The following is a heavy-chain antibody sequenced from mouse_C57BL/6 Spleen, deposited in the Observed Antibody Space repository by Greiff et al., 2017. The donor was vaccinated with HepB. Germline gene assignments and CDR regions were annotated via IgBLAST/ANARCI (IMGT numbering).Heavy chain of an antibody. D-gene: IGHD2-2*01. V-gene: IGHV1-64*01. J-gene: IGHJ3*01. CDR1: GYTFTSYW. Sequence: QVQLQQSGAELVKPGASVKLSCKASGYTFTSYWMHWVKQRPGQGLEWIGMIHPNSGSTNYNEKFKSKATLTVDKSSSTAYMQLSSLTSEDSAVYYCAREGYDYAGFAYWGQGTLVTVSA. CDR2: IHPNSGST. CDR3: AREGYDYAGFAY.